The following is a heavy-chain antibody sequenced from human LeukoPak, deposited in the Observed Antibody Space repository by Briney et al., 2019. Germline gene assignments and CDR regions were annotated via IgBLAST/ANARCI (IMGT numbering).Heavy chain of an antibody. CDR1: GYTLTELS. CDR3: ATDGGPYSSGWCYFDY. CDR2: FDPEDGET. D-gene: IGHD6-19*01. V-gene: IGHV1-24*01. Sequence: ASVKVSCKVSGYTLTELSMHWVRQAPGKGLEWMGGFDPEDGETIYAQKFQGRVTMTEDTSTDTAYMELSSLRSEDTAVYYCATDGGPYSSGWCYFDYRGQGTLVTVSS. J-gene: IGHJ4*02.